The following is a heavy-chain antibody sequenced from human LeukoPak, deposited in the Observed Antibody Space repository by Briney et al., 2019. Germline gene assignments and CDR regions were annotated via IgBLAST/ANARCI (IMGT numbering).Heavy chain of an antibody. Sequence: PGGSLRLSCAASGFTFSSYRMNWVRQAPGKGLEWVSYISSSSSTIYYADSVKGRFTISRDNAKNSLYLQMNSLRAEDTAVYYCARDRGYSYGIFDYWGQGTLVTVSS. CDR1: GFTFSSYR. J-gene: IGHJ4*02. D-gene: IGHD5-18*01. CDR2: ISSSSSTI. V-gene: IGHV3-48*01. CDR3: ARDRGYSYGIFDY.